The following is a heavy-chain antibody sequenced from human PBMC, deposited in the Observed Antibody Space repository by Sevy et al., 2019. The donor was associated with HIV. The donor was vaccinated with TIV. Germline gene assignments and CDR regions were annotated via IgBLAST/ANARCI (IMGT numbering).Heavy chain of an antibody. J-gene: IGHJ4*02. CDR3: TARNFDF. CDR1: ALTLSYAW. CDR2: IKSESDGGTT. V-gene: IGHV3-15*07. Sequence: GGSLRLSCAASALTLSYAWMNWVRQAPGNGLEWVGHIKSESDGGTTDFATPVKGRFIISRDDSKNTLYLQMNSLKTGDTALYYCTARNFDFWGRGTLVTIS.